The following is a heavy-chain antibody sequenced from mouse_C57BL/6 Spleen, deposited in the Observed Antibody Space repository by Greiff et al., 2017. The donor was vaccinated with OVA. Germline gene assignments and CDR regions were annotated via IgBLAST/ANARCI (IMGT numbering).Heavy chain of an antibody. J-gene: IGHJ3*01. CDR1: GYTFTSYW. D-gene: IGHD2-4*01. Sequence: QVQLKQSGAELVKPGASVKLSCKASGYTFTSYWMHWVKQRPGQGLEWIGMIHPNSGSTNYNEKFKSKATLTVDKSSSTAYMQLSSLTSEDSAVYYCAGDYDFRFAYWGQGTLVTVSA. CDR2: IHPNSGST. V-gene: IGHV1-64*01. CDR3: AGDYDFRFAY.